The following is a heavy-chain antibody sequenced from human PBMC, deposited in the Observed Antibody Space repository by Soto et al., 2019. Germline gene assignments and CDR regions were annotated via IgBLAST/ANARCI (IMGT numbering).Heavy chain of an antibody. CDR2: ISGSGGNT. J-gene: IGHJ6*02. CDR3: AKTLGYCSSTSCSRSGMDV. CDR1: GFTFSSYA. V-gene: IGHV3-23*01. D-gene: IGHD2-2*01. Sequence: EVQLLESGGGLVQPGGSLRLSCAASGFTFSSYAMSWVRQAPGKGLEWVSAISGSGGNTYYADSVKGRFTISRDNSKNTLYLQMNSLRAEDTAVYYCAKTLGYCSSTSCSRSGMDVWGQGTTVTVSS.